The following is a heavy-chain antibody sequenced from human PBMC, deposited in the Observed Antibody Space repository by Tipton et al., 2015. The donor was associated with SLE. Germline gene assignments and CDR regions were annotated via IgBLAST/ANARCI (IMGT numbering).Heavy chain of an antibody. J-gene: IGHJ3*02. Sequence: TLSLTCTASGGSISSSSYYWGWIRQPPGKGLEWIGGIYYSGSTYYNPALKSRVTISVDTSKNQFSLKLSSMTAADTAVYYCARVGGCTGGVCSPGAFDIWGQGTMVTVSS. CDR2: IYYSGST. D-gene: IGHD2-8*02. CDR3: ARVGGCTGGVCSPGAFDI. V-gene: IGHV4-39*01. CDR1: GGSISSSSYY.